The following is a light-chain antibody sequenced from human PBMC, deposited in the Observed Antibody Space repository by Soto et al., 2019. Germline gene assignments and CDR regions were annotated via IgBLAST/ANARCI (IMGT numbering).Light chain of an antibody. CDR2: DAS. Sequence: EIVLTQSPATLSLSTRERATLSCRARQSVSSYLAWYQQKPGQAPRLLIYDASNRATGIPARFSGSGSGTDFTLTISSLEPEDFAVYYCQQRSNWPPLTFGGGTKVDNK. CDR1: QSVSSY. V-gene: IGKV3-11*01. CDR3: QQRSNWPPLT. J-gene: IGKJ4*01.